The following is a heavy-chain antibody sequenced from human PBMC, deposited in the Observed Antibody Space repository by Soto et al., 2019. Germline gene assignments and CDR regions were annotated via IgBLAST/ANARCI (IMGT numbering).Heavy chain of an antibody. J-gene: IGHJ3*02. V-gene: IGHV3-74*01. CDR3: HSGSCSGGSCSPDAFDI. D-gene: IGHD2-15*01. CDR1: GFTFSSYW. CDR2: INSDGSST. Sequence: GGSLRLSCAASGFTFSSYWMHWVRQAPGKGLVWVSRINSDGSSTSYADSVKGRFTISRDSAKNTLYLQMNSLRAEDTAVYYCHSGSCSGGSCSPDAFDIWGQGTMVTVSS.